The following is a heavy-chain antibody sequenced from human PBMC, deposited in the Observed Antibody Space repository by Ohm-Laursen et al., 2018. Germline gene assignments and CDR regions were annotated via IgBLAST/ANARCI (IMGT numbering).Heavy chain of an antibody. D-gene: IGHD5-24*01. CDR3: AIRRDGYRDFDS. CDR1: GFSFSNYG. Sequence: SLRLSCTASGFSFSNYGIHWVRQAPGKGLEWVALISYDGSDTYYADSVKGRFTISRDNSKNTLYLQMNSLSAEDTAVYYCAIRRDGYRDFDSWGQGTLVTVSS. J-gene: IGHJ4*02. V-gene: IGHV3-30*03. CDR2: ISYDGSDT.